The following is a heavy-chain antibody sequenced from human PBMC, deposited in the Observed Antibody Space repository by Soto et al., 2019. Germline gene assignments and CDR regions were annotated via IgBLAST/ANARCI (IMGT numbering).Heavy chain of an antibody. V-gene: IGHV3-15*07. CDR3: AILTFGLYYYYGMDV. D-gene: IGHD2-21*01. J-gene: IGHJ6*02. CDR2: IKSKTDGGTT. CDR1: GFTFSNAW. Sequence: AGGSLRLSCAASGFTFSNAWMSWVRQAPGKGLEWVGRIKSKTDGGTTDYAAPVKGRFTISRDDSKNTLYLQMNSLKTEDTAVYYCAILTFGLYYYYGMDVWGQGTTVTVSS.